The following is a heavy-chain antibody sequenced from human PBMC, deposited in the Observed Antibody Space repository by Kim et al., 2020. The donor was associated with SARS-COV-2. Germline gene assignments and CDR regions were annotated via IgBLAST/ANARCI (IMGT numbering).Heavy chain of an antibody. Sequence: VKGRFTISRDNSKNTLYLQMSSLRAEDTAVYYCVKETYCGGDCYPNYFDYWGQGTLVTVSS. CDR3: VKETYCGGDCYPNYFDY. D-gene: IGHD2-21*02. V-gene: IGHV3-64D*06. J-gene: IGHJ4*02.